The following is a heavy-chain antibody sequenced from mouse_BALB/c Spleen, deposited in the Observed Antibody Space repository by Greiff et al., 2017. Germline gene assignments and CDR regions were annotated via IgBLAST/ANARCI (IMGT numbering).Heavy chain of an antibody. CDR1: GYAFTNYL. J-gene: IGHJ4*01. V-gene: IGHV1-54*01. CDR2: INPGSGGT. Sequence: QVQLQQSGAELVRPGTSVKVSCKASGYAFTNYLIEWVKQRPGQGLEWIGVINPGSGGTNYNEKFKGKATLTADKSSSTAYMQLSSLTSDDSAVYFCARGGTTVVATSPLYYYAMDYWGQGTSGTVSS. CDR3: ARGGTTVVATSPLYYYAMDY. D-gene: IGHD1-1*01.